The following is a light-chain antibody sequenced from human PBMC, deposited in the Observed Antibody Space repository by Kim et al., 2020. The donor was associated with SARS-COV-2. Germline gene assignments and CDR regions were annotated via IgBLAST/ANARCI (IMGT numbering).Light chain of an antibody. CDR2: GNR. Sequence: VNISCTGSSSNIGAGYGVPWYQPLPGTGPKLLLYGNRNRPSGVPDRFSGSKSGTSASLAITGLQAEDEADYYCQSYDSSLSGFVVFGGGTQLTVL. CDR3: QSYDSSLSGFVV. J-gene: IGLJ2*01. V-gene: IGLV1-40*01. CDR1: SSNIGAGYG.